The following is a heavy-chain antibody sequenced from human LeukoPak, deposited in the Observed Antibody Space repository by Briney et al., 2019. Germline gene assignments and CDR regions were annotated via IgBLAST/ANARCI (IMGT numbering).Heavy chain of an antibody. V-gene: IGHV4-59*01. Sequence: SETLSLTCTVSGGSISSNYWSWIRQPPGKGLEWIWYLYYSGSTNYNPSLKSRVTISVDTSKNLFSLKLSSVTAADTAVYYCARDLGVVVAGTGGYFDYWGQGTLVTVSS. D-gene: IGHD6-19*01. CDR2: LYYSGST. CDR1: GGSISSNY. CDR3: ARDLGVVVAGTGGYFDY. J-gene: IGHJ4*02.